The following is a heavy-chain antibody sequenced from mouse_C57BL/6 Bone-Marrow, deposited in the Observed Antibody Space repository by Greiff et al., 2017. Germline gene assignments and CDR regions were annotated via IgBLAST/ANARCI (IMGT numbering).Heavy chain of an antibody. Sequence: EVQVVESGGGLVKPGGSLKLSCAASGFTFSSYAMSWVRQTPEKRLEWVATISDGGSYTYYPDNVKGRYPISRDNAKNNLYLQMSHLKSEDTAMYYCARGYYDDYWGQGTTLTVSS. V-gene: IGHV5-4*01. J-gene: IGHJ2*01. D-gene: IGHD2-4*01. CDR1: GFTFSSYA. CDR3: ARGYYDDY. CDR2: ISDGGSYT.